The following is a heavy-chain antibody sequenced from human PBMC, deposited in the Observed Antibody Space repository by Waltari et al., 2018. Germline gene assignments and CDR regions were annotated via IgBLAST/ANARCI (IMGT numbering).Heavy chain of an antibody. V-gene: IGHV1-3*01. D-gene: IGHD1-1*01. J-gene: IGHJ4*02. CDR1: GYTFTSYA. CDR3: ARAGTRWLQPEGYFDY. Sequence: QVQLVQSGAEVKKPGASVKVSCKASGYTFTSYAMHWVRQAPGQRLEWMGWINAGNGNTKYSQKFQGRVTITRDTSASTAYMELSSLRSEDTAVYYCARAGTRWLQPEGYFDYWGQGTLVTVSS. CDR2: INAGNGNT.